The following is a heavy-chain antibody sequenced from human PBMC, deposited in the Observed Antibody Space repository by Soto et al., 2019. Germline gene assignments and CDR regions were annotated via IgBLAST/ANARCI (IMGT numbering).Heavy chain of an antibody. V-gene: IGHV1-18*01. Sequence: QVQLVQSRAEVKNPGASVKVSCKASGYSFTRYGTAWARQAPGQGLEWMGWINTYNGNTNYAQNLQGRVTLTTEPSTSTAYMELTSLRSNDTAIYYCAMVDVYVTPSPQDVWGQGTTVIVSS. CDR3: AMVDVYVTPSPQDV. J-gene: IGHJ6*02. D-gene: IGHD3-16*01. CDR2: INTYNGNT. CDR1: GYSFTRYG.